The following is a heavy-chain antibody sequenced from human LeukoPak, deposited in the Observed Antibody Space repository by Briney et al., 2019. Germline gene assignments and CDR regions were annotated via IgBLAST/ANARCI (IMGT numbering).Heavy chain of an antibody. CDR1: GFTFSSYS. J-gene: IGHJ5*02. CDR2: ISRSSRTT. Sequence: AGSLSLSCAASGFTFSSYSMNWVRQAPGKGLEWVSYISRSSRTTYYENPVQGQHAICRDNAKNSLYLQMNSLRDEDTAVYYCARDYDILTDYSRFDLWAQGNLVPVSS. V-gene: IGHV3-48*02. D-gene: IGHD3-9*01. CDR3: ARDYDILTDYSRFDL.